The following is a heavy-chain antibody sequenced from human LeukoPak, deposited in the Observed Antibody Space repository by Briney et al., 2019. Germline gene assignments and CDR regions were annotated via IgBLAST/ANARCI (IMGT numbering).Heavy chain of an antibody. CDR2: INHSGST. D-gene: IGHD3-10*01. Sequence: SETLSLTCAVYGGSFSGYYWSWIRQPPGKGLEWIGEINHSGSTNYNPSLKSRVTISVDTSKNQFSLKLSSVTAADTAVYYCARGMYYYGSGSSRTRYNWFDPWGQGTLVTVSS. CDR3: ARGMYYYGSGSSRTRYNWFDP. J-gene: IGHJ5*02. CDR1: GGSFSGYY. V-gene: IGHV4-34*01.